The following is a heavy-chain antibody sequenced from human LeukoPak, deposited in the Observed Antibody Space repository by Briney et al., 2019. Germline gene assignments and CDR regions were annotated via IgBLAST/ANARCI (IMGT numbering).Heavy chain of an antibody. CDR1: GDSVSSNSAA. V-gene: IGHV6-1*01. CDR3: ARDPRTPAFDF. Sequence: SQTLSLTCAISGDSVSSNSAAWSWIRQSPSRGLEWLGTTYYRAKWYNDYPVSVKSRITINPDTSKNQFSLQLNSVTPEDTAVYYCARDPRTPAFDFWGQGTLVTVSS. CDR2: TYYRAKWYN. D-gene: IGHD1-14*01. J-gene: IGHJ4*02.